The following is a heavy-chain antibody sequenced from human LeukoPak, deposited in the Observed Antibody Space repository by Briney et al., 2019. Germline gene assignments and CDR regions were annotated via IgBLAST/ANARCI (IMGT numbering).Heavy chain of an antibody. CDR1: GYTFTSYG. CDR2: ISAYNGNT. D-gene: IGHD6-13*01. CDR3: ARDGRLAAAGTFDY. V-gene: IGHV1-18*01. J-gene: IGHJ4*02. Sequence: ASVKVSCKASGYTFTSYGISWVRQAPGQGLERMGWISAYNGNTNYAQKLQGRVTMTTDTSTSPAYMELRSLRSDDTAVYYCARDGRLAAAGTFDYWGQGTLVTVSS.